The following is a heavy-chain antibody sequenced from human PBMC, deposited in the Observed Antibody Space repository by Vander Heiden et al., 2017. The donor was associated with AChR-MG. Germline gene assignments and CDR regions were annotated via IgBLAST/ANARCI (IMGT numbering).Heavy chain of an antibody. D-gene: IGHD5-18*01. CDR1: GFTFSSYG. J-gene: IGHJ6*02. Sequence: QVQLVESGGGVVQPGRSLRLSCAASGFTFSSYGMRWVRQAPGKGLEWVAVIWYDGSNKYYADSVKGRFTISRDNSKNTLYLQMNSLRAEDTAVYYCARGGIRGYSYGYSMDVWGQGTTVTVSS. CDR3: ARGGIRGYSYGYSMDV. CDR2: IWYDGSNK. V-gene: IGHV3-33*01.